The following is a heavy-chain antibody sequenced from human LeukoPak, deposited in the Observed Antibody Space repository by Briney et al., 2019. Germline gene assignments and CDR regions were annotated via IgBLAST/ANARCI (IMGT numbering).Heavy chain of an antibody. D-gene: IGHD3-9*01. CDR3: AKDNDILTGLMDV. CDR2: ISWNSGSI. J-gene: IGHJ6*02. CDR1: GFTFDDYA. Sequence: GGSLRLSCAASGFTFDDYAMHWVRQAPGKGLEWVSGISWNSGSIGYADSVKGRFTISRDNAKNSLYLQMNSLRAEDTALYYCAKDNDILTGLMDVWGQGTTVTVSS. V-gene: IGHV3-9*01.